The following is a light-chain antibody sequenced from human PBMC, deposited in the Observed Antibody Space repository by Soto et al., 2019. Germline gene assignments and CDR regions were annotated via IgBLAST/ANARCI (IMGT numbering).Light chain of an antibody. CDR3: QHYVSSPWT. J-gene: IGKJ1*01. CDR1: QGIEGF. CDR2: GTS. Sequence: DIQMTQSPPSLSASVGDRVTITCRASQGIEGFLAWYQQKPGTAPKLLVYGTSTLQVGVPSRFSGSGWGTDFTLTISRLEPEDFAMFYCQHYVSSPWTFGQGTKVDIK. V-gene: IGKV1-27*01.